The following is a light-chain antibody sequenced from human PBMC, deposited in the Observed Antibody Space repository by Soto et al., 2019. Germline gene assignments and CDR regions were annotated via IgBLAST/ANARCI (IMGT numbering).Light chain of an antibody. CDR3: SSFAGNNNLV. CDR2: EVS. CDR1: SSDVGGYNY. J-gene: IGLJ2*01. V-gene: IGLV2-8*01. Sequence: QSALTQPPSASGSPGQSVTISCTGTSSDVGGYNYVSWYQQHPGKAPKLMISEVSKRPSGVPDRFSGSKSGNTASLTVSGLPAEDEADYYCSSFAGNNNLVFGGGTKLTVL.